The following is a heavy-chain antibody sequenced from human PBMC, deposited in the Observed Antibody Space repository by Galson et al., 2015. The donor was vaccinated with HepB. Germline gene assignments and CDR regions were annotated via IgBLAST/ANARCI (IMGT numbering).Heavy chain of an antibody. D-gene: IGHD1-26*01. V-gene: IGHV3-30-3*01. Sequence: SLRLSCAASGFTFSTCAMHWVRQAPGKGLEWVAVISYDGSNRYYADSVRGRFTISRDNSKNTLYLQMNSLRAEDTAVYSCARARELQKYYFDYWGQGTLVTVSS. J-gene: IGHJ4*02. CDR3: ARARELQKYYFDY. CDR2: ISYDGSNR. CDR1: GFTFSTCA.